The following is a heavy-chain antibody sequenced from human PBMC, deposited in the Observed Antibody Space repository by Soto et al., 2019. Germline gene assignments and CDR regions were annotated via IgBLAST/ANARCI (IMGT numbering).Heavy chain of an antibody. CDR1: GYSFTSYW. Sequence: PGESLKISCKGSGYSFTSYWIGWVRQMPGKGLEWMGIIYPGDSDTRYSPSFQGQVTISADKSISTAYLQWSSLKAPDTAMYYWARHFRIAAAAMISYGMDVWGQGTTVTVSS. J-gene: IGHJ6*02. D-gene: IGHD6-13*01. V-gene: IGHV5-51*01. CDR2: IYPGDSDT. CDR3: ARHFRIAAAAMISYGMDV.